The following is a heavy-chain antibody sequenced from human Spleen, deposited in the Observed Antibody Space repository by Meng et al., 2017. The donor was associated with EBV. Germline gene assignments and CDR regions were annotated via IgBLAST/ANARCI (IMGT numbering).Heavy chain of an antibody. CDR1: GFTFSRYW. D-gene: IGHD3-3*01. CDR2: ISGSGGNT. Sequence: EVQLVESGGALVPPGGSVRLSCAAPGFTFSRYWMHWVRQVPGKGLEWVSGISGSGGNTYYADSVKGRFTISRDNSKNTLSLQMNSLRAEDTAVYYCAKAPLFGWFDTWGQGTLVTVAS. J-gene: IGHJ5*02. V-gene: IGHV3-23*04. CDR3: AKAPLFGWFDT.